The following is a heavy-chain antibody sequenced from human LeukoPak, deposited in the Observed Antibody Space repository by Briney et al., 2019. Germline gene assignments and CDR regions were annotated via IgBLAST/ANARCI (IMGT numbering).Heavy chain of an antibody. Sequence: GGSLRLSCAASGFTFSSYAMSWVRQAPGKGLEWVSAISGSGGSTYYADSVKGRFTISRDNSKNTLYLQMNSLRAEDTAVYYCAKAEYYDFWSGYYSKASPGYWGQGNLVTVSS. CDR1: GFTFSSYA. J-gene: IGHJ4*02. D-gene: IGHD3-3*01. CDR3: AKAEYYDFWSGYYSKASPGY. CDR2: ISGSGGST. V-gene: IGHV3-23*01.